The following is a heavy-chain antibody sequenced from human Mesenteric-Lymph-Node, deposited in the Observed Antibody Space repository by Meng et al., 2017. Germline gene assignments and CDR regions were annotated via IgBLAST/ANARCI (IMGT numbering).Heavy chain of an antibody. D-gene: IGHD5/OR15-5a*01. CDR3: ARGPVSPDAFDI. V-gene: IGHV3-64*01. Sequence: GGSLRLSCEASGFTFSSYEMNWVRQAPGKGLEYVSAINYNGESTWYAKSVKGRFTISRDNSKNTLYLQMGSLSTEDTAIYYCARGPVSPDAFDIWGQGTMVTVSS. J-gene: IGHJ3*02. CDR1: GFTFSSYE. CDR2: INYNGEST.